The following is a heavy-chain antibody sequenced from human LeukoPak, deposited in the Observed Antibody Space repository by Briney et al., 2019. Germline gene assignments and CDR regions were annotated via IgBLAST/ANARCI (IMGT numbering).Heavy chain of an antibody. Sequence: ASVKVSCKASGYTFTSYYMHWVRQAPGQGLEWMGWISAYNGNTNYAQKLQGRVTMTTDTSTSTAYMELRSLRSDDTAVYYCARDVVAATPSNWFDPWGQGTLVTVSS. J-gene: IGHJ5*02. CDR1: GYTFTSYY. D-gene: IGHD2-15*01. CDR3: ARDVVAATPSNWFDP. V-gene: IGHV1-18*04. CDR2: ISAYNGNT.